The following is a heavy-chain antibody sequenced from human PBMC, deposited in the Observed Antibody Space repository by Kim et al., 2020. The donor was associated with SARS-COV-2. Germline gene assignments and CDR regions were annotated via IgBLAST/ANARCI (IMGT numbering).Heavy chain of an antibody. V-gene: IGHV3-21*01. CDR1: GFTFSSYS. D-gene: IGHD5-18*01. Sequence: GGSLRLSCAASGFTFSSYSMNWVRQAPGKGLEWVSSISSSSSYIYYADSVKGRFTISRDNAKNSLYLQMNSLRAEDTAVYYCARAQGYSYGLGYWGQGTLVTVSS. J-gene: IGHJ4*02. CDR2: ISSSSSYI. CDR3: ARAQGYSYGLGY.